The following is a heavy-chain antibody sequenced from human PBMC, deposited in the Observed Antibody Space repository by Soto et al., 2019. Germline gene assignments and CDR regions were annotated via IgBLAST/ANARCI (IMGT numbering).Heavy chain of an antibody. J-gene: IGHJ6*02. Sequence: EAQLVESGGGLVQPGRSLRLSCAASGFTFDDYAMHWVRQAPGKGLEWVSGITWNRGSIGYADSVKGRFTISRDNAKNSLHLQMNSLRAEDTALYYCAKGVGYYYYHGMDVWGQGTTVTVSS. V-gene: IGHV3-9*01. CDR3: AKGVGYYYYHGMDV. CDR1: GFTFDDYA. CDR2: ITWNRGSI.